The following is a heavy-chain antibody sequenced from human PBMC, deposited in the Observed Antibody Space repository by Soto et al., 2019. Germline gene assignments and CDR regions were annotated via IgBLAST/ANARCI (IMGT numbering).Heavy chain of an antibody. D-gene: IGHD7-27*01. CDR3: ATIKWGVSGY. CDR1: GGSISSYY. V-gene: IGHV4-59*01. CDR2: IYYSGST. Sequence: SETLSLTCTVSGGSISSYYWSWIRQPPGKGLEWLGYIYYSGSTNYNPSLKSRVTMSVDTSKNQFSLKLSSVTAADTAVYYCATIKWGVSGYWGQGTLVTVSS. J-gene: IGHJ4*02.